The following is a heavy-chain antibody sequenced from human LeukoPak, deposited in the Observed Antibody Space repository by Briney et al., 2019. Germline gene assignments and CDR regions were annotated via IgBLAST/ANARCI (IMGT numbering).Heavy chain of an antibody. Sequence: ASVKVSCKASGYTFTSYGISWVRQAPGQGLEWMGWISAYNGNTNYAQKLQGRVTMTTDTSTSTAYMELRSLRSDDTAVYYCARDGQVRYFDWSHAGDYWGQGTLVTVSS. D-gene: IGHD3-9*01. V-gene: IGHV1-18*01. CDR1: GYTFTSYG. CDR3: ARDGQVRYFDWSHAGDY. J-gene: IGHJ4*02. CDR2: ISAYNGNT.